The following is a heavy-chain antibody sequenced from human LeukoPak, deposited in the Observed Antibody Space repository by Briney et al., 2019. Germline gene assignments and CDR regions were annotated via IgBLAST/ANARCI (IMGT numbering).Heavy chain of an antibody. D-gene: IGHD3-16*02. CDR1: GFTFSSYG. CDR2: IRYDGSNK. J-gene: IGHJ5*02. V-gene: IGHV3-30*02. Sequence: GGSLRLSCAASGFTFSSYGMHWVRQAPGKGLEWVAFIRYDGSNKYYADSVKGRFTISRDNSKNTLYLQMNSLRSEDTAVYYCATMITFGGVIVGGWFDPWGQGTLVTVSS. CDR3: ATMITFGGVIVGGWFDP.